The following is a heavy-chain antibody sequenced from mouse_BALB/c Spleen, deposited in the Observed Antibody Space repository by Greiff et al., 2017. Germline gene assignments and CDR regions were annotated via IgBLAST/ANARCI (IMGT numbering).Heavy chain of an antibody. J-gene: IGHJ1*01. CDR1: GYTFTSYW. CDR2: IFPGTGTT. CDR3: ARGNYGSSYRYFDV. D-gene: IGHD1-1*01. Sequence: ESGAELVKPGASVKLSCKTSGYTFTSYWIQWVKQRPGQGLGWIGEIFPGTGTTYYNEKFKGKATLTIDTSSSTAYMQLSSLTSEDSAVYFCARGNYGSSYRYFDVWGAGTTVTVSS. V-gene: IGHV1S132*01.